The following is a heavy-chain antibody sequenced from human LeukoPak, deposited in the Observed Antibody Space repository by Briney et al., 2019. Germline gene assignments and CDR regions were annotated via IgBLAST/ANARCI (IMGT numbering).Heavy chain of an antibody. CDR2: INPNSGDT. CDR1: GYIFTGYY. D-gene: IGHD1-1*01. J-gene: IGHJ5*02. V-gene: IGHV1-2*02. CDR3: ARGRPESPFDP. Sequence: ASVKVSCKASGYIFTGYYMHWVRQAPGQGLEWMGWINPNSGDTNYAQKFQGRVTMTRDTSTSTAYMELSSLRSDDTAIYYCARGRPESPFDPWGQGTLVTVSS.